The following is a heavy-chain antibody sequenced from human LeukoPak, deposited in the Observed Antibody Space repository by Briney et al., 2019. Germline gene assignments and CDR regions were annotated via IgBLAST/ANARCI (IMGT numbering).Heavy chain of an antibody. CDR3: ARDVSYHFHY. V-gene: IGHV3-30*04. CDR1: GFTFRSNT. J-gene: IGHJ4*02. Sequence: PGGSLRLSCAASGFTFRSNTMHWVRQAPGKGLEWVAVISYDGTYKFYADSVKGRFTIYRDNSENTLSLQMNTLRTEDTAVYYCARDVSYHFHYWGQGTLVTVSS. D-gene: IGHD5/OR15-5a*01. CDR2: ISYDGTYK.